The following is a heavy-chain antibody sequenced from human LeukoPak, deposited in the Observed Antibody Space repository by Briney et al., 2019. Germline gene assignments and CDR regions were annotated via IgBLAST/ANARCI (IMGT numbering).Heavy chain of an antibody. CDR1: GYSISSGYY. D-gene: IGHD3-3*01. CDR3: ARQNGFGEEFDY. Sequence: SETLSLTCAVSGYSISSGYYWGWIRQPPGKGLEWIGSIYHSGSTYYNPSLKSRVTMPVDTSKNQFSLKLTSVTAADTAVYYCARQNGFGEEFDYWGQGTLVTVSS. J-gene: IGHJ4*02. CDR2: IYHSGST. V-gene: IGHV4-38-2*01.